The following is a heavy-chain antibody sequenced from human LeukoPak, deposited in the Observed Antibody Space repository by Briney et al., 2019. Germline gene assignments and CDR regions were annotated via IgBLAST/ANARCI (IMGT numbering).Heavy chain of an antibody. V-gene: IGHV3-21*01. CDR3: ARDDIDTPTFDY. CDR1: GFTFSSYS. Sequence: GGSLRLSCAASGFTFSSYSMNWVRQAPGKGLEWVSSISSSSSYIYYADSVKGRFTISRDNAKNSLYLQMNSLRAEDTAVYYCARDDIDTPTFDYWGQGTLVTVSS. D-gene: IGHD3-9*01. J-gene: IGHJ4*02. CDR2: ISSSSSYI.